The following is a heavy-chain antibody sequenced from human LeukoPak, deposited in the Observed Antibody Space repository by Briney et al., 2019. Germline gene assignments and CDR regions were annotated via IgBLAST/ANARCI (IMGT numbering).Heavy chain of an antibody. CDR2: ISYDGSNK. J-gene: IGHJ4*02. CDR3: AKGVGRWLPLDY. Sequence: GGSLRLSCAASGFTFSSYATHWVRRAPGKGLEWVAVISYDGSNKYYADSVKGRFTISRDNSKNTLYLQMNSLRAEDTAVYYCAKGVGRWLPLDYWGQGTLVTVSS. CDR1: GFTFSSYA. D-gene: IGHD6-19*01. V-gene: IGHV3-30*04.